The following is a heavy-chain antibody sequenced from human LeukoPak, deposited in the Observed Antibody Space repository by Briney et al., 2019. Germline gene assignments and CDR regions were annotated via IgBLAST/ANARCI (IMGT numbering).Heavy chain of an antibody. Sequence: GESLKISCKGSGYSFTSYWIGWVRHMPGKGLEWMGIIYPGDSDTRYSPAFQGQVTISADKSISTAYLQWSSVKASDTAMYYCSRHASYGDYPNFDYWGQGTLVTVSS. CDR1: GYSFTSYW. D-gene: IGHD4-17*01. J-gene: IGHJ4*02. CDR3: SRHASYGDYPNFDY. V-gene: IGHV5-51*01. CDR2: IYPGDSDT.